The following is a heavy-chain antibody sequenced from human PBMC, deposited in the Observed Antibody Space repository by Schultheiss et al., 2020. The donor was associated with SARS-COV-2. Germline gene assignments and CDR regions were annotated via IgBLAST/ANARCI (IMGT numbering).Heavy chain of an antibody. Sequence: GGSLRLSCAASGFTFSSYSMNWVRQAPGKGLEWVSYISSSSSYIYYADSVKGRFTISRDNAKNSLYLQMNSLRAEDTAVYYCARDVYYDILTGYSGSAAFDYWGQGTLVTVAS. J-gene: IGHJ4*02. CDR2: ISSSSSYI. CDR3: ARDVYYDILTGYSGSAAFDY. D-gene: IGHD3-9*01. CDR1: GFTFSSYS. V-gene: IGHV3-21*05.